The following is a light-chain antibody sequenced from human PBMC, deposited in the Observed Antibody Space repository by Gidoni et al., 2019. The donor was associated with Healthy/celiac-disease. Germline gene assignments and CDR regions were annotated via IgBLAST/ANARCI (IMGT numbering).Light chain of an antibody. CDR3: QAWDSSIVV. CDR1: KLGDKY. V-gene: IGLV3-1*01. Sequence: SYELTQPPAVSVSPGQTASITCSGYKLGDKYACWYQQKPGQSPVLVIYQDRKRPSGIPERFSGSHSGYTATLTIIWTQAMDEADYYCQAWDSSIVVFGGGTKLTVL. J-gene: IGLJ2*01. CDR2: QDR.